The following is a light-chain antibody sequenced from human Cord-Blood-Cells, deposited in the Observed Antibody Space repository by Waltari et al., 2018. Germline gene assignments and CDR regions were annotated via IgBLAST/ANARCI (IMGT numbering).Light chain of an antibody. CDR2: EVS. V-gene: IGLV2-8*01. Sequence: QSALTPPPSASGSPGQPVTISCPGTSSDVGGYHYVSWYQQHPGKAPKLMIYEVSKRPSGVPDRFSGSKSGNTASLTVSGLQAEDEADYYCSSYAGSNNLVFGGGTKLTVL. J-gene: IGLJ3*02. CDR3: SSYAGSNNLV. CDR1: SSDVGGYHY.